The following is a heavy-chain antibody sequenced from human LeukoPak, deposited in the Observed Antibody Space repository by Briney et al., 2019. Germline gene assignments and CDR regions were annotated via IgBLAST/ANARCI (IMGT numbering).Heavy chain of an antibody. CDR3: AKDLGGGSGCYDL. CDR2: ISYDGSNK. V-gene: IGHV3-30*18. CDR1: GFTFSSYG. J-gene: IGHJ2*01. Sequence: GRSLRLSCAASGFTFSSYGMHWVRQAPGKGLEWVAVISYDGSNKYYADSVQGRFTISRDNSKNTLYLQMNSLRAEDTAVYYCAKDLGGGSGCYDLWGRGTLVTVSS. D-gene: IGHD6-19*01.